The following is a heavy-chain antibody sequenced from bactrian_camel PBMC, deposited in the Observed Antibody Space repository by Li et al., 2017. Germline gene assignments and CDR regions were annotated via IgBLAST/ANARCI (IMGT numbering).Heavy chain of an antibody. D-gene: IGHD7*01. CDR2: IDTGSRVS. CDR3: AATPDSATYFGF. Sequence: QVQLVESGGGLVQPGGSLRLSCAASGFTFGRYYVRWVRQAPGKGLEWVSSIDTGSRVSSYGNSVKGRFSISKDASKSTVYLQMNNLKPEDTAVYYCAATPDSATYFGFWGQGTQVTVS. V-gene: IGHV3-2*01. CDR1: GFTFGRYY. J-gene: IGHJ6*01.